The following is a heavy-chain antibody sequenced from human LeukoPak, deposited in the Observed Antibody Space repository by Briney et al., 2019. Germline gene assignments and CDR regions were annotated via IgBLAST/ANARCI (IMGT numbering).Heavy chain of an antibody. V-gene: IGHV4-39*01. D-gene: IGHD5-12*01. CDR1: GGSISSSSYC. Sequence: SETLSLTWTVSGGSISSSSYCWGWIRQPPGKGLEWIGSIYYSGSTYYNPSLKSRVTISVDTSKKQFSLKLSSATAADTAVYYCARQDIVSRYFDYWRQGTLVTVSS. J-gene: IGHJ4*02. CDR2: IYYSGST. CDR3: ARQDIVSRYFDY.